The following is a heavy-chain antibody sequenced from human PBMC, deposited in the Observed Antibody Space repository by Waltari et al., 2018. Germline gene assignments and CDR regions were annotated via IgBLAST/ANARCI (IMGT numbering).Heavy chain of an antibody. J-gene: IGHJ6*03. CDR1: GGSLSSSSYY. V-gene: IGHV4-39*07. CDR2: IYYSGST. D-gene: IGHD6-19*01. CDR3: AREYGGWYVLYYYYYMDV. Sequence: QLQLQESGPGLVKPSEPLSCTCTVSGGSLSSSSYYWGWIRQPPRQGLEWIGSIYYSGSTYYNPSLKSRVTISVDTSKNQFSLKLSSVTAADTAVYYCAREYGGWYVLYYYYYMDVWGKGTTVTISS.